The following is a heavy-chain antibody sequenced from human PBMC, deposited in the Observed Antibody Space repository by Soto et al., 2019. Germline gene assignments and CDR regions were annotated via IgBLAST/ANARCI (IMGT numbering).Heavy chain of an antibody. D-gene: IGHD6-6*01. CDR1: GFTFRRYW. CDR3: VSLVERSDVAFDI. CDR2: ITADGSST. J-gene: IGHJ3*02. Sequence: EVQLVESGGGLVQPGGSLRLSCVASGFTFRRYWMHWVRQAPGKGLVWVSRITADGSSTNYADAVKGRFTVSRDNAKNTVYMQMNSLRVEDTAVYYCVSLVERSDVAFDIWGQGTMVTVSS. V-gene: IGHV3-74*01.